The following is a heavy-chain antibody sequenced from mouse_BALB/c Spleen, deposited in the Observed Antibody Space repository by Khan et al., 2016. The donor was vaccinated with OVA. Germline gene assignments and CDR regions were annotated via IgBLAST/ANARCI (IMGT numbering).Heavy chain of an antibody. Sequence: QVQLQQSGAELAKPGASVKMSCKASGYTFTTYWLHWVKQRPGQGLEWIGYISPSTGYTEYNQKFKDRATLTADKSSSTAYMQVTGLTSEDSAVYYCTSWLCTTAYLLDYWGQGTSLTVSS. CDR3: TSWLCTTAYLLDY. D-gene: IGHD1-2*01. CDR2: ISPSTGYT. V-gene: IGHV1-7*01. CDR1: GYTFTTYW. J-gene: IGHJ2*02.